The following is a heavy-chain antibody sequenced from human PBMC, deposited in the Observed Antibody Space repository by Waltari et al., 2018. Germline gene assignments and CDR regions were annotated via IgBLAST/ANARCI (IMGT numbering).Heavy chain of an antibody. CDR3: AREDCSSISCTGFDY. D-gene: IGHD2-2*01. CDR2: ITASAVTT. CDR1: GFTFTNHA. Sequence: DVQLWESGGGLVQPGGSLRLPCPASGFTFTNHALSWVRQAPGKGLEWVSGITASAVTTSYADSVKGRFTISRDNSKNTLYLQMNSLRADDTAVYYCAREDCSSISCTGFDYWGQGTLVTVSS. J-gene: IGHJ4*02. V-gene: IGHV3-23*01.